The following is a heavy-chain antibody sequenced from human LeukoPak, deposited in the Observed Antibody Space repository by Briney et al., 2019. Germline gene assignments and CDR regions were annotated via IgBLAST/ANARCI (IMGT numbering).Heavy chain of an antibody. CDR2: ISHDGNSK. V-gene: IGHV3-30*18. J-gene: IGHJ4*02. CDR1: RFTFSDFG. D-gene: IGHD1-26*01. CDR3: AKDRSYSGYEPLDY. Sequence: GRSLRLSCAASRFTFSDFGMHWVRQAPGKGLESVAVISHDGNSKYSADSVKGRFTISRDNSKNTLYLQMDSLRVEDTAVYYCAKDRSYSGYEPLDYWGQGTLVTVSS.